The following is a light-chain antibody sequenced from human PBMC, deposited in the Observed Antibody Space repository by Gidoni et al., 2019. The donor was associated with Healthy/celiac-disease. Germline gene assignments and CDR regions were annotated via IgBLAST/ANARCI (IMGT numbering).Light chain of an antibody. Sequence: QSALTQPASVSGSPGQSITISCPATSSDVSGYNYVSWYQQHPGKAPKLMIYDVSNRPSGVSNRFSGSKSGNTASLTISGLQAEDEADYYCSSYTSSSTLGVFGGGTKLTVL. CDR1: SSDVSGYNY. V-gene: IGLV2-14*03. CDR2: DVS. CDR3: SSYTSSSTLGV. J-gene: IGLJ2*01.